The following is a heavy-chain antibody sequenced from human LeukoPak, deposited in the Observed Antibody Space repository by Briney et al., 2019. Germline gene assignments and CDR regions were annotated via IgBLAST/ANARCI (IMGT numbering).Heavy chain of an antibody. D-gene: IGHD1-26*01. V-gene: IGHV5-10-1*01. CDR1: EYSFTSYW. CDR2: IDPSDSYT. J-gene: IGHJ6*04. Sequence: GESLKISCEGSEYSFTSYWISWVRQMPGKGLAYMGRIDPSDSYTNYSPSFQGHVTISADKSISTAYLQWSSLKASDTAMYYCARGEGSHSPNYYYYYGMDVWGKGTTVTVSS. CDR3: ARGEGSHSPNYYYYYGMDV.